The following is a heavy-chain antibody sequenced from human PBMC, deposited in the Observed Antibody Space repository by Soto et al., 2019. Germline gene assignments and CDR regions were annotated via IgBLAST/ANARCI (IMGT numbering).Heavy chain of an antibody. D-gene: IGHD3-9*01. CDR2: INSDGSNT. CDR3: ARGGYDILTGNYSYNWFDP. Sequence: GGSLRLSCVASGFTFSSYWMHWVRQAPGKGLVWVSRINSDGSNTNYADSVKGRFTISRDNAKNTLYLQMNSLRAEDTAVYYCARGGYDILTGNYSYNWFDPWGQGTLVTVSS. J-gene: IGHJ5*02. CDR1: GFTFSSYW. V-gene: IGHV3-74*01.